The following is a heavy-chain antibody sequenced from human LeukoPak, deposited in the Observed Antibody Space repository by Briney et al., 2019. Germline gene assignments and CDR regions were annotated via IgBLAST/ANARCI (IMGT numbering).Heavy chain of an antibody. CDR2: ISGSGGST. V-gene: IGHV3-23*01. CDR3: AKGDTTWELPHDD. Sequence: PGGSLRLSCAASGFTFSSYGMSWVRQAPGKGLEWVSAISGSGGSTYYADSVKGRFTISRDKSKNTLYLQMNSLRAEDTAVYYCAKGDTTWELPHDDWGQGILVTVSS. J-gene: IGHJ4*02. CDR1: GFTFSSYG. D-gene: IGHD1-26*01.